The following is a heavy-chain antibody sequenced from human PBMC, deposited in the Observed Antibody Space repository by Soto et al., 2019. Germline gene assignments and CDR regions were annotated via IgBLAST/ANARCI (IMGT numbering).Heavy chain of an antibody. CDR1: GFTFSSYA. Sequence: GGSLRLSCAASGFTFSSYAMHWVRQAPGKGLEWVAVISYDGSNKYYADSVKGRFTISRDNSKNTLYLQMNSLRAEDTAVYYCARFGRDGYNRFFYGMDVWGQGTTVTVSS. J-gene: IGHJ6*02. CDR3: ARFGRDGYNRFFYGMDV. CDR2: ISYDGSNK. V-gene: IGHV3-30-3*01. D-gene: IGHD5-12*01.